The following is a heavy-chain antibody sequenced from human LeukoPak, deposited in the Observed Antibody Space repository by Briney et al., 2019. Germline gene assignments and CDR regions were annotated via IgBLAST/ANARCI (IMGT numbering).Heavy chain of an antibody. D-gene: IGHD5-12*01. CDR2: IYYSGST. CDR3: ARGNPPGMVASVGGWFDP. CDR1: GGSISSYY. V-gene: IGHV4-59*01. J-gene: IGHJ5*02. Sequence: PSETLSLTCTVSGGSISSYYWSWIRQPPGKGLEWIGYIYYSGSTNYNPSLKSRVTISVDTSKNQFSLKLSSVTAADTAVYYCARGNPPGMVASVGGWFDPWGQGTLVTVSS.